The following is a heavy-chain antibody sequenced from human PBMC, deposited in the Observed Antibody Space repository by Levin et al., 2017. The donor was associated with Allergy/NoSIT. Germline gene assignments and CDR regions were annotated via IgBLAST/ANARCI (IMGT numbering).Heavy chain of an antibody. CDR2: IRSKAYGGTT. V-gene: IGHV3-49*04. D-gene: IGHD6-19*01. J-gene: IGHJ2*01. Sequence: PGGSLRLSCTGSGFTFGDYGMSWVRQAPGKGLEWVSFIRSKAYGGTTEYAASVEGRFTISRDDSKSIAYLQMSSLKTEDTAVYYCTRVPVAGPWVGPSHDRYFDLWGRGTLVTVSS. CDR1: GFTFGDYG. CDR3: TRVPVAGPWVGPSHDRYFDL.